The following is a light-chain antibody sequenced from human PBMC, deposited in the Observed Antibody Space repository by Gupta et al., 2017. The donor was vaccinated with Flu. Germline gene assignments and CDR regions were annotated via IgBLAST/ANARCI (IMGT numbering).Light chain of an antibody. CDR3: AAFDDILSAYV. J-gene: IGLJ1*01. Sequence: QSVLTQPPSASGTPGQRVTISCSGSSSNIGSNYVYWYQQLPGTAPKLLIYSNNQRPSGVPYRFSGSKSGTSASLAISGLRSEDEADYYCAAFDDILSAYVFGTGTKVTVL. V-gene: IGLV1-47*02. CDR1: SSNIGSNY. CDR2: SNN.